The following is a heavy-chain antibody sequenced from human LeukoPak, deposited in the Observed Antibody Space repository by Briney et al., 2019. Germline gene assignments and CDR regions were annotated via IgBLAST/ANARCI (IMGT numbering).Heavy chain of an antibody. CDR2: ISFDGTNK. V-gene: IGHV3-30-3*01. CDR1: GFTFSNSA. Sequence: GGSLRLSCAASGFTFSNSAMHWVRQAPGKGLEWVAVISFDGTNKYYADSVKGRFTISRDNSKNSLYLQMNSLRAEDTAVYYCARNRDLGDYYGSGSYDYWGQGTLVTVSS. D-gene: IGHD3-10*01. J-gene: IGHJ4*02. CDR3: ARNRDLGDYYGSGSYDY.